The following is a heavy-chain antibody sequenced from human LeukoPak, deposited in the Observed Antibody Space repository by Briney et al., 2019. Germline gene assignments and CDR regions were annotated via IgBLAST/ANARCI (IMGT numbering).Heavy chain of an antibody. V-gene: IGHV3-30-3*01. CDR2: ISYDGSNK. CDR1: GFTFSSYA. D-gene: IGHD2-8*01. Sequence: PGGSLRLSCAAPGFTFSSYAMHWVRQAPGKGLEWGAVISYDGSNKYYADSVKGRFTISRDNSKNTLYLQMNSLRAEDTAVYYCANGAFRLYYIDVWGKGTTVTVSS. J-gene: IGHJ6*03. CDR3: ANGAFRLYYIDV.